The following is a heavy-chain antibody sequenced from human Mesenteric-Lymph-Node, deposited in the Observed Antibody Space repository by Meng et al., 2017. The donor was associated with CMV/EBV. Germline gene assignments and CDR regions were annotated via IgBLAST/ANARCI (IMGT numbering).Heavy chain of an antibody. J-gene: IGHJ6*02. CDR3: AKDIQGDSPYYGMDV. V-gene: IGHV3-9*01. D-gene: IGHD1-1*01. Sequence: SLKISCAASGFTFDDYAMLWVRQAPGKGLAWVSGISWNSGSIDYADSVKGRFTISRDNAKNSLYLQMNSLRVEDTALYYCAKDIQGDSPYYGMDVWGQGTTVTVSS. CDR2: ISWNSGSI. CDR1: GFTFDDYA.